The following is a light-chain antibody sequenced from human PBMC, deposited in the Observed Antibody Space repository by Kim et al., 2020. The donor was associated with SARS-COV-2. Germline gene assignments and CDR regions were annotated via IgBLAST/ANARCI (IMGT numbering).Light chain of an antibody. V-gene: IGLV3-27*01. CDR1: VLAKKY. J-gene: IGLJ2*01. CDR2: KDS. Sequence: SYELTLPSSVSVSPGQTARITCSGDVLAKKYARWFQQKPGQAPVLVIYKDSERPSGIPERLSGSSSGTTVTLTISGAQVEDEADYYCYSAADNNLIFGGGTQLTVL. CDR3: YSAADNNLI.